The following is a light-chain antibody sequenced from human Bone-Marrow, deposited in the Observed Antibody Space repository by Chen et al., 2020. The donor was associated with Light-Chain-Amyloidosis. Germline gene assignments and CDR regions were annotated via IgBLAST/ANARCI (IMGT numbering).Light chain of an antibody. V-gene: IGLV3-21*02. CDR3: QVWDRSSDRPV. CDR1: NIGSTS. Sequence: SSVLTQPSSVAGAPGRTATMACGGNNIGSTSLHWYQQTPGPAPLLVVYEDSDRPSGIPERSSGSNSGTTATLTISRVEAGDEADYYCQVWDRSSDRPVFGGGTKLTVL. J-gene: IGLJ3*02. CDR2: EDS.